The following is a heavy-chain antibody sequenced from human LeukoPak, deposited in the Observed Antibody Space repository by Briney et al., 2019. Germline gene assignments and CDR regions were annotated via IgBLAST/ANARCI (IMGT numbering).Heavy chain of an antibody. Sequence: ASVKVSCKASGYTFTGYYMHWVRQAPGQGLEWMGRINPNSGGTNYAQKFQGRVTMTRDTSISTAYMELSRLRSDDTAVYYCARDLDGLWWLVYWGQGTLDTVSS. J-gene: IGHJ4*02. D-gene: IGHD3-9*01. CDR2: INPNSGGT. V-gene: IGHV1-2*06. CDR3: ARDLDGLWWLVY. CDR1: GYTFTGYY.